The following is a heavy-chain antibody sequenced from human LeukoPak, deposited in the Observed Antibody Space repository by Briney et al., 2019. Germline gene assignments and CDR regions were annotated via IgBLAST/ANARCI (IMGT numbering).Heavy chain of an antibody. V-gene: IGHV3-23*01. CDR2: ISGSGGST. CDR1: GFTFSSYA. D-gene: IGHD3-22*01. Sequence: GSLRLSCAASGFTFSSYAMSWVRQAPGKGLEWVSAISGSGGSTYYADSVKGRFTISRDNSKNTLYLQMNSLRAEDTAVYYCAKATGWYDSSGFRNYFDYWGQGTLVTVSS. J-gene: IGHJ4*02. CDR3: AKATGWYDSSGFRNYFDY.